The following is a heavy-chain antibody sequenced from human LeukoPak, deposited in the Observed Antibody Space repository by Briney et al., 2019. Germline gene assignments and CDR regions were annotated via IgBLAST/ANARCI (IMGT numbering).Heavy chain of an antibody. D-gene: IGHD2-15*01. CDR3: ASQPRYCSGGSCSDAFDI. CDR1: GGSISSYY. J-gene: IGHJ3*02. Sequence: SETLSLTCTVSGGSISSYYWSWIRQPPGKGLEWIGYIYYSGSTNYNPSLKGRVTISVDTSKNQFSLKLSSVTAADTAVYYCASQPRYCSGGSCSDAFDIWGQGTMVTVSS. V-gene: IGHV4-59*01. CDR2: IYYSGST.